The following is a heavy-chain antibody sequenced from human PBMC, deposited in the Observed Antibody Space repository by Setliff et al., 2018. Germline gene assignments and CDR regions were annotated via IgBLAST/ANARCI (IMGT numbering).Heavy chain of an antibody. Sequence: PETLSLTCAVSGFSITNGYYWGWIRQSPGRGLEWIANIFQSGITFYNPSLKSRVTMSLDTSTNQFSLKLRSVTAADTAVYYCARLGGLLVATMPFDYWGQGIPVTVSS. CDR1: GFSITNGYY. J-gene: IGHJ4*02. V-gene: IGHV4-38-2*01. CDR2: IFQSGIT. D-gene: IGHD5-12*01. CDR3: ARLGGLLVATMPFDY.